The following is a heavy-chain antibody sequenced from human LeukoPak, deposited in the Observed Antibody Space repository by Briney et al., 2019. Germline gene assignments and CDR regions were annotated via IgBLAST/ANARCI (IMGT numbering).Heavy chain of an antibody. J-gene: IGHJ4*02. CDR2: INPNSGGT. D-gene: IGHD6-19*01. CDR3: ARVALIAVAGTNFDY. V-gene: IGHV1-2*02. Sequence: AASVTVSCTASGYTFTGYYMHWVRQAPGQGLEWMGWINPNSGGTNYAQKFQGRVTMTRDTSISTAYMELSRLRSDDTAVYYCARVALIAVAGTNFDYWGQGTLVTVSS. CDR1: GYTFTGYY.